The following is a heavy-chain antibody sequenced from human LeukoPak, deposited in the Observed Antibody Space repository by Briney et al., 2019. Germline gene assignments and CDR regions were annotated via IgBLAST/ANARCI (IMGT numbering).Heavy chain of an antibody. CDR1: GFTFSSYA. V-gene: IGHV3-23*01. CDR2: ISGSGGST. Sequence: GGSLRLSCAASGFTFSSYAMSWVRQAPGKGLEWVSAISGSGGSTYYADSVEGRFTISRDNSKNTLYLQMNSLRAEDTAVYYCAKGSADSDAFDIWGQGTMVTVSS. D-gene: IGHD2-2*01. CDR3: AKGSADSDAFDI. J-gene: IGHJ3*02.